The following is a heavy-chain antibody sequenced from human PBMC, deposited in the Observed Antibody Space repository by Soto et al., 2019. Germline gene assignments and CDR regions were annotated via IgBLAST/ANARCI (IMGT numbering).Heavy chain of an antibody. D-gene: IGHD1-26*01. CDR3: AKGHPLERATPFPY. CDR1: GYTLTELS. V-gene: IGHV1-24*01. J-gene: IGHJ4*02. Sequence: ASVKVSCKVSGYTLTELSMHWVRQAPGKGLEWMGGFDPEDGETIYAQKFQGRVTMTEDTSTDTAYMELSSLRSEDTAVYYCAKGHPLERATPFPYWGQGTLVPVSS. CDR2: FDPEDGET.